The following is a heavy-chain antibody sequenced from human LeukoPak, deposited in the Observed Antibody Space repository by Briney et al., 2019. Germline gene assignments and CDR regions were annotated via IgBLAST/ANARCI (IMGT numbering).Heavy chain of an antibody. D-gene: IGHD4-23*01. V-gene: IGHV1-69*01. CDR1: GGTFSTYA. J-gene: IGHJ3*02. CDR2: IIPMFITA. Sequence: SVKVSCKTSGGTFSTYAISWVRQAPGQGLEWLGGIIPMFITANLAQKFQGRVAITADESTSTAYMELSSLRSEGSAVYHCARTIFDYGGNPGAFDIWGQGTMVTVSS. CDR3: ARTIFDYGGNPGAFDI.